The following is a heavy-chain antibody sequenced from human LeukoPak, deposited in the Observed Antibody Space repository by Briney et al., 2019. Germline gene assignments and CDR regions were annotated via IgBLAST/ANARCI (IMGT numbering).Heavy chain of an antibody. Sequence: SETLSLTCTVSGVSISSSNSYWGWIRQPPGKGLEWIGSIYYSGNTYYNASLKRQVSISIDTSKNQFSLRLTSVTAAGTAVYYCARQTGSGLFILPGGQGTLVTVSS. CDR2: IYYSGNT. V-gene: IGHV4-39*01. CDR3: ARQTGSGLFILP. CDR1: GVSISSSNSY. J-gene: IGHJ4*02. D-gene: IGHD3/OR15-3a*01.